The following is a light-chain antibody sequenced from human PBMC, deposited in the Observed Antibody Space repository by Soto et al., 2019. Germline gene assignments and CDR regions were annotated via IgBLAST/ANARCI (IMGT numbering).Light chain of an antibody. J-gene: IGKJ1*01. CDR1: QSISSN. V-gene: IGKV3-15*01. Sequence: EIVMTQSRATLSVSPGERATLSCRASQSISSNLAWYQQKPGQAPRLLIYGTSTRATAIPARFSGSGSGTEFTLTISSLQSEDFAVYYCQQYNDWPRTFGRGTKVEFK. CDR2: GTS. CDR3: QQYNDWPRT.